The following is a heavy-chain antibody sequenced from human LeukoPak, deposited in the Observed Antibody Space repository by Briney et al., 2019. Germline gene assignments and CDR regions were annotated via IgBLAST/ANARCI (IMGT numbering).Heavy chain of an antibody. D-gene: IGHD3-22*01. CDR3: ARDTYYYDSSGYY. V-gene: IGHV3-30-3*01. CDR2: ISYDGSNK. Sequence: PGGSLRLSCAASGFTFSSYAMHWVRQAPGKGLEWVAVISYDGSNKYYADSVKGRFTISRDNPKNTLYLQMNSLRAEDTAVYYCARDTYYYDSSGYYWGQGTLVTVSS. J-gene: IGHJ4*02. CDR1: GFTFSSYA.